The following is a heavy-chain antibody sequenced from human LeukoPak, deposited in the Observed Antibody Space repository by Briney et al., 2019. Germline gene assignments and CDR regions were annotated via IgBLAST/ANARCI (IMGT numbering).Heavy chain of an antibody. CDR1: GFTFSSYS. D-gene: IGHD2-2*01. CDR2: ISSSSSYI. J-gene: IGHJ3*02. Sequence: NTGGSLRLSCAASGFTFSSYSMNWVRQAPGKGLEWVSSISSSSSYIYYADSVKGRFTISRDNAKNSLYLQMNSLRAEDTAVYYCARDIVVVPAAMISPAFDIWGQGTMVTVSS. V-gene: IGHV3-21*01. CDR3: ARDIVVVPAAMISPAFDI.